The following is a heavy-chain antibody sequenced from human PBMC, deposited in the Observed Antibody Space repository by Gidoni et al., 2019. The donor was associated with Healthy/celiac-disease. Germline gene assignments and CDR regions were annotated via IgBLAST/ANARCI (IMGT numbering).Heavy chain of an antibody. V-gene: IGHV1-3*05. CDR3: ARAGTGTTTGFDP. Sequence: QVQLVQSGAEEKKPGASVKVSCKASGYTCTSYAMHWVRQAPGRRLEWMGWINAGNGNTKYSQKFQGRVTITRDTSASTAYMELSSLRSEDTAVYYCARAGTGTTTGFDPWGQGTLVTVSS. J-gene: IGHJ5*02. CDR2: INAGNGNT. CDR1: GYTCTSYA. D-gene: IGHD1-7*01.